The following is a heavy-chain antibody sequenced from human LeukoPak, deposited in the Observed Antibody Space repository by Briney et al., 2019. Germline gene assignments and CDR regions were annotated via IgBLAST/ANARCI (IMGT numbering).Heavy chain of an antibody. CDR3: ARVVGGDWFDP. V-gene: IGHV4-59*01. CDR1: GGSISRYY. Sequence: SETLSLTCTVSGGSISRYYWSWIRQPPGTGLEWIGYIYYSGSTNYNPSLKSRVTISVDTSKNQFSLKLSSVTAADTAVYYCARVVGGDWFDPWGQGTLVTVSS. J-gene: IGHJ5*02. D-gene: IGHD1-26*01. CDR2: IYYSGST.